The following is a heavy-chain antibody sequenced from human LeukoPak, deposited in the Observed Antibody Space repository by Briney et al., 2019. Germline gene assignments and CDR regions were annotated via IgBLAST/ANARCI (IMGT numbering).Heavy chain of an antibody. CDR3: GRRHAPRV. CDR1: GFTFSIFA. J-gene: IGHJ4*02. Sequence: GGSLRLSCAASGFTFSIFAMSWVRQAPGKGLEWVSAISDSGGSTYYADSVKGRFTIPRDNSKNTLCLQMNSLRAEDTALYYCGRRHAPRVWGQGTLVTVSS. V-gene: IGHV3-23*01. CDR2: ISDSGGST.